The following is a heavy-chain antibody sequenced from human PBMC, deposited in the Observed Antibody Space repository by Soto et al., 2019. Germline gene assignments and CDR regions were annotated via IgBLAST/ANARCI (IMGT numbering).Heavy chain of an antibody. Sequence: SETLSLTCTVSGVSISSDLDYWGWVRQPPGKGLEWIGYIYYSGSTNYNPSLKSRVTISVASSQNQFSLKLSSVTAADTAVYYCARQSVNGLNFHDYYMDVWGKGTTVTVSS. V-gene: IGHV4-61*05. J-gene: IGHJ6*03. CDR3: ARQSVNGLNFHDYYMDV. CDR2: IYYSGST. D-gene: IGHD1-1*01. CDR1: GVSISSDLDY.